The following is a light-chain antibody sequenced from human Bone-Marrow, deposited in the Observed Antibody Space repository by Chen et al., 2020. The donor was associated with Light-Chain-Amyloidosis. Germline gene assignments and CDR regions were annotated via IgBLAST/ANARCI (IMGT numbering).Light chain of an antibody. CDR1: DLPTKY. J-gene: IGLJ2*01. Sequence: SYELTQPPSVSVSPGQTARITCSGDDLPTKYAYWYQQKPGQAPVLVIHRDTERPSGSSERFSGSSSGTTATLTISGVQAEDEAYYHCQSADSSGTYEVIFGGGTKLTVL. CDR3: QSADSSGTYEVI. V-gene: IGLV3-25*03. CDR2: RDT.